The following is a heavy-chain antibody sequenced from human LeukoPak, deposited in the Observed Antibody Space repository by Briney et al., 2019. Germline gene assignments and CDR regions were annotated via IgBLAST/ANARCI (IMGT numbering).Heavy chain of an antibody. CDR1: GFTFSSYA. Sequence: GGSLRLSCAASGFTFSSYAMSWVRQAPGKGLEWVSAISGSGGSTYYADSVKGRFTISRDNSENTLYLQMDSLRAEDTAVYYCATARTYSSSWPVYYYGMDVWGQGTTVTVSS. J-gene: IGHJ6*02. V-gene: IGHV3-23*01. D-gene: IGHD6-13*01. CDR3: ATARTYSSSWPVYYYGMDV. CDR2: ISGSGGST.